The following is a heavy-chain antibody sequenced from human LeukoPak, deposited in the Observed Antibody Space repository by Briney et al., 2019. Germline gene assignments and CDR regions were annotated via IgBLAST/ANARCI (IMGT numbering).Heavy chain of an antibody. D-gene: IGHD5-24*01. CDR2: IWYVGGNK. V-gene: IGHV3-33*01. Sequence: PGGSLRLSCAASGFTFRNHGLHWVRQAPGKGLEWVAIIWYVGGNKYYADSVNGRFTISRDNSKNTLFLQMNSLRAEDTAVYYCVRERGALQYFDYWGQGTLVTVSS. J-gene: IGHJ4*02. CDR3: VRERGALQYFDY. CDR1: GFTFRNHG.